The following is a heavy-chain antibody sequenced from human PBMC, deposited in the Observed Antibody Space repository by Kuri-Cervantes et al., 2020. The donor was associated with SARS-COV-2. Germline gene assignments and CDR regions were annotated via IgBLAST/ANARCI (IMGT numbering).Heavy chain of an antibody. CDR2: INPNSGGT. J-gene: IGHJ4*02. Sequence: ASVKVSCKASGYTFTGYYMHWARQAPGQGLEWMGWINPNSGGTNYAQKFQGWVTMTRDTSISTVYMELSRLTSDDTAVYYCARGEGSRGLMVVLGWRGAGRLDFWGQGTLVTVSS. CDR3: ARGEGSRGLMVVLGWRGAGRLDF. D-gene: IGHD3-10*01. V-gene: IGHV1-2*04. CDR1: GYTFTGYY.